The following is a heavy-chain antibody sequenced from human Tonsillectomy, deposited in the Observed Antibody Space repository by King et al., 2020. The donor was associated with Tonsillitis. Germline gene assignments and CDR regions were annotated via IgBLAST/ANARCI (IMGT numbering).Heavy chain of an antibody. V-gene: IGHV3-33*08. J-gene: IGHJ4*02. CDR3: ARESVVDFWSYFDC. D-gene: IGHD3-3*01. Sequence: QLVQSGGGVVQPGRSLRLSCAASGFTVSRYGMHWVRQAPGKGLEWVAIISFDGSNRYYADSVKGRFTISRDNSKNTLYLQMSSLRAEDTAVYYCARESVVDFWSYFDCWGQGTLVTVSS. CDR1: GFTVSRYG. CDR2: ISFDGSNR.